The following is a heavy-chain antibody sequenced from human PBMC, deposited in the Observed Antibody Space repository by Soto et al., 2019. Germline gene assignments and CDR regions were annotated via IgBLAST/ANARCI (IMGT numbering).Heavy chain of an antibody. J-gene: IGHJ4*02. CDR3: ARNRPVVPAAMEEGIDY. V-gene: IGHV1-18*01. Sequence: QVQLVQSGAEVKKPGASVKVSCKASGYTFTSYGTSWVRQAPGQGLEWMGWISAYNGNTNYAQKLQGRVTMTTDTSTSTAYMELRSLRSDDTAVYYCARNRPVVPAAMEEGIDYWGQGTLVTVSS. CDR1: GYTFTSYG. CDR2: ISAYNGNT. D-gene: IGHD2-2*01.